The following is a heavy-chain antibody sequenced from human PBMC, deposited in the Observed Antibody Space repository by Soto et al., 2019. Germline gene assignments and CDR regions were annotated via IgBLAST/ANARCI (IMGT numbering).Heavy chain of an antibody. Sequence: GGSLRLSCAASGFTFDDYTMHWVRQAPGKGLEWVSLISWDGGSTYYADSVKGRFTISRDNSKNSLYLQMNSLRTEDAALYYCAKGLENYDILTGYFDYWGQGTLVTVSS. CDR1: GFTFDDYT. CDR3: AKGLENYDILTGYFDY. J-gene: IGHJ4*02. D-gene: IGHD3-9*01. V-gene: IGHV3-43*01. CDR2: ISWDGGST.